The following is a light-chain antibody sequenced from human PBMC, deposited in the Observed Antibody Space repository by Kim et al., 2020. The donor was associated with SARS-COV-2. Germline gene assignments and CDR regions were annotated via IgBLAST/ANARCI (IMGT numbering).Light chain of an antibody. CDR1: QGISSS. Sequence: AIRMTQSPSSLSASTGDRVTITCRASQGISSSLAWYQQTPGKAPKLLIYAASTLQSGVPSRFNGSGSATDFTLTISCLQSEDFATYYCQQYYTYPFTFGGGTKLEI. V-gene: IGKV1-8*01. J-gene: IGKJ4*01. CDR2: AAS. CDR3: QQYYTYPFT.